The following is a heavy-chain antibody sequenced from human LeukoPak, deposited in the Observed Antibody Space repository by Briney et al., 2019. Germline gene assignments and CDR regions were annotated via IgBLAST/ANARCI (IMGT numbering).Heavy chain of an antibody. CDR1: GYTFTSYG. CDR2: SVPMSDTK. V-gene: IGHV1-69*05. CDR3: AATSIIFNWFDP. Sequence: GASVKVSCKASGYTFTSYGISWVRQAPGQGLEWMGRSVPMSDTKDYAQKFQGRVTFTTDESTTTAHMELSNLSPEDTAVYYCAATSIIFNWFDPWGQGTLVTVSS. D-gene: IGHD1-14*01. J-gene: IGHJ5*02.